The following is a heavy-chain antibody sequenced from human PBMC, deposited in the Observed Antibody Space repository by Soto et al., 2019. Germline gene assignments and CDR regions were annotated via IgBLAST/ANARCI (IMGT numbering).Heavy chain of an antibody. CDR3: PREGHGDWFDP. D-gene: IGHD3-10*01. V-gene: IGHV3-30-3*01. Sequence: GASLRLSCAASGFTFSTYAMHWVRQAPGKGLVWVATISDDGTNKYYADSVKGRFTISRDNSKDTLWLQMNSLRAEGTAVYYCPREGHGDWFDPWGQGTLVTVSS. CDR1: GFTFSTYA. J-gene: IGHJ5*02. CDR2: ISDDGTNK.